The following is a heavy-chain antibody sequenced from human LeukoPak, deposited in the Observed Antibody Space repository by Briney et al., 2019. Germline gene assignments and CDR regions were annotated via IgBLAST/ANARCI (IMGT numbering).Heavy chain of an antibody. J-gene: IGHJ4*02. CDR2: ISTSSSYI. CDR1: GFTFSSYS. CDR3: ATTQMVYAIVYFDY. D-gene: IGHD2-8*01. V-gene: IGHV3-21*01. Sequence: GGSLRLSCAASGFTFSSYSMNWVRQAPGKGLEWVSSISTSSSYIYYADSVKGRFTISRDNAKNSLYLQMNSLRAEDTAVYYCATTQMVYAIVYFDYWGQGTLVTVSS.